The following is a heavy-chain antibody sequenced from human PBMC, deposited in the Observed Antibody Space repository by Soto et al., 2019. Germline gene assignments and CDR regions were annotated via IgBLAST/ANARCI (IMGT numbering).Heavy chain of an antibody. CDR3: ARSDYVWGRPDAFDI. Sequence: QLQLQESGPGLVKPSETLSLTCTVSGGSISSSSYYWGWVRQPPGKGLEWIGSIYYSGSTYYNPSLKSRVTISVDTSKNQFSLKLSSVTAADTAVYYCARSDYVWGRPDAFDIWGQGTMVTVSS. D-gene: IGHD3-16*01. V-gene: IGHV4-39*01. CDR1: GGSISSSSYY. CDR2: IYYSGST. J-gene: IGHJ3*02.